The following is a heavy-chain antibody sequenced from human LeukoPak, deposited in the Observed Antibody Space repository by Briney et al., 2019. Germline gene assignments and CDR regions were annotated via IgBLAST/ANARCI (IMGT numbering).Heavy chain of an antibody. CDR1: GGSISSSSYY. J-gene: IGHJ4*02. CDR3: ARGFNLGAGGFDY. CDR2: IYYSGST. Sequence: SETLSLTCTVSGGSISSSSYYWGWIRQPPGKGLEWIGSIYYSGSTYYNPSLKSRVTISVDTSKNQFSLKLSSVTAADTAVYYCARGFNLGAGGFDYWGQGTLVTVSS. V-gene: IGHV4-39*07. D-gene: IGHD7-27*01.